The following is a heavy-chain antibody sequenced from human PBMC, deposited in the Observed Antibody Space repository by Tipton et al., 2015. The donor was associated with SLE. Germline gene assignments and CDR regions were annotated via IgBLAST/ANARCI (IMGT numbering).Heavy chain of an antibody. J-gene: IGHJ4*02. CDR1: GYTFTNYY. Sequence: QVQLVQSGAEVKKPGASVKVSCKASGYTFTNYYVHWVRQAPGQGLEWIGIIITSGGGTNYAQKFQGRVSMTRDTSTSTVYMELSSLGFEDTAVYYCARELSGGYFDYWGQGTLVTVSS. D-gene: IGHD3-10*01. CDR3: ARELSGGYFDY. CDR2: IITSGGGT. V-gene: IGHV1-46*01.